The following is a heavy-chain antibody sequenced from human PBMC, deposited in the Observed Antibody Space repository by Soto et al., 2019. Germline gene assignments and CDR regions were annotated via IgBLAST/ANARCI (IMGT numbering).Heavy chain of an antibody. CDR2: IIPMFGTT. CDR3: VMIDDYSSGSDS. V-gene: IGHV1-69*01. D-gene: IGHD6-19*01. CDR1: GGTFSSNA. J-gene: IGHJ4*02. Sequence: VQLVQSGAEVKKPGSSVKVSCKASGGTFSSNAITWVRQAPGQGLEWMGGIIPMFGTTKYAQKLQDRVTITADESTSTAYLELTNLRSEDTAVYYCVMIDDYSSGSDSWGQGTLVTVSS.